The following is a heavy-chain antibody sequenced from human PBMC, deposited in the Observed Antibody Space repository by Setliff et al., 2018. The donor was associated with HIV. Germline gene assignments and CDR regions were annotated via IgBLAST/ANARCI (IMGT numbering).Heavy chain of an antibody. CDR1: GYTFSTNA. D-gene: IGHD3-22*01. CDR2: INAGDDNT. J-gene: IGHJ4*02. V-gene: IGHV1-3*01. CDR3: GRSETRDSRGLYY. Sequence: GASVKVSCKASGYTFSTNAIHWVRQAPGQRLEWMGYINAGDDNTRYSQKFQGRVTMTTHTSTNTAYMELRSLRSDDTAVYYCGRSETRDSRGLYYWGQGTLVTVSS.